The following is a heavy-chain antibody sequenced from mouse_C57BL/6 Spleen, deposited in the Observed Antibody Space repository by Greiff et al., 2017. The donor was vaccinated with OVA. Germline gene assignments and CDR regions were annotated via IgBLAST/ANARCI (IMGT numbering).Heavy chain of an antibody. CDR2: INPNNGGT. CDR3: AREGTGTSYWYFDV. Sequence: VQLQQSGPELVKPGASVTIPCKASGYTFTDYNMDWVKQSHGKSLEWIGDINPNNGGTIYNQKFKGKATLTVDKSSSTAYMELRSLTSEDTAVYYCAREGTGTSYWYFDVWGTGTTVTVSS. D-gene: IGHD4-1*01. J-gene: IGHJ1*03. CDR1: GYTFTDYN. V-gene: IGHV1-18*01.